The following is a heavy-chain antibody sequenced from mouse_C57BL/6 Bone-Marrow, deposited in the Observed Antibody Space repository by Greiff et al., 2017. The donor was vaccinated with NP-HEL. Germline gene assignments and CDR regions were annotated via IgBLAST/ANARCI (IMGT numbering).Heavy chain of an antibody. D-gene: IGHD2-4*01. Sequence: DVMLVESGGGLVQPGGSLSLSCAASGFTFTDYYMSWVRQPPGKAPEWLGFIRNKANGYTTEYSASVKGRFTISRDNSQSILYLQMYALRAEDSATYYCARSIYYDYADDPVYAMDDWGQGTSVTVSS. CDR2: IRNKANGYTT. CDR3: ARSIYYDYADDPVYAMDD. J-gene: IGHJ4*01. V-gene: IGHV7-3*01. CDR1: GFTFTDYY.